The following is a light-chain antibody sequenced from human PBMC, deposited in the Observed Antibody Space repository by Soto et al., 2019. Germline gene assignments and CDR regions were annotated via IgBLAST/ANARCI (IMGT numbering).Light chain of an antibody. CDR2: RNN. J-gene: IGLJ1*01. CDR3: AAWDDSLSGPV. V-gene: IGLV1-47*01. Sequence: QSVLTQPPSASGTPGQRVTISCSGSSSNIGSNYVYWYQQLPGTAPKLLIYRNNQRPSGVPDRFSGSKSGTSASLAISGLRSEDEADYYCAAWDDSLSGPVFGTGTKVTGL. CDR1: SSNIGSNY.